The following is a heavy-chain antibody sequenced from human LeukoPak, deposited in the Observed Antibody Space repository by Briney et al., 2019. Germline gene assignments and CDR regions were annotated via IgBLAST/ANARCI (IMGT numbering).Heavy chain of an antibody. CDR1: GYTFT. Sequence: ASVKVSCKASGYTFTIHWVRQAPGQGLEWVGWINPNSGGTNYAQKFQGRVTMTRDTSISTAYTELSRLRSDDTAVYYCASQFHYYDSSGYSGLDYWGQGTLVTVSS. D-gene: IGHD3-22*01. CDR2: INPNSGGT. J-gene: IGHJ4*02. CDR3: ASQFHYYDSSGYSGLDY. V-gene: IGHV1-2*02.